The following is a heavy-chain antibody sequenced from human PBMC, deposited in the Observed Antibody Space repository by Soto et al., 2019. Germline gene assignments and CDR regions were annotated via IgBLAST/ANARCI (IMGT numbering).Heavy chain of an antibody. Sequence: GASLKISCKGSGYSFTSSWFGWVRQMPGKGLEWMGIIYPGDSDTRYSPSFQGQVTISADKSISTAYLQWSSLKASDTATYYCARTYGSGSYKRDYYYGMDVWGQGTTVTVSS. CDR3: ARTYGSGSYKRDYYYGMDV. D-gene: IGHD3-10*01. CDR2: IYPGDSDT. J-gene: IGHJ6*02. V-gene: IGHV5-51*01. CDR1: GYSFTSSW.